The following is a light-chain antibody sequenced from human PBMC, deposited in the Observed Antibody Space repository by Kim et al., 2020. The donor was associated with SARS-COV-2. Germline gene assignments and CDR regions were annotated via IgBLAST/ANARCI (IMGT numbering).Light chain of an antibody. V-gene: IGLV2-14*03. CDR2: DVT. J-gene: IGLJ1*01. Sequence: GQSLTISCTGSSSDIGAYNSVSWYQQHPGKAPKLILYDVTERPSGISHRFSGSKSANTASLTISGLQVEDESDYYCTSYTSSNTLVFGTGTKVTVL. CDR1: SSDIGAYNS. CDR3: TSYTSSNTLV.